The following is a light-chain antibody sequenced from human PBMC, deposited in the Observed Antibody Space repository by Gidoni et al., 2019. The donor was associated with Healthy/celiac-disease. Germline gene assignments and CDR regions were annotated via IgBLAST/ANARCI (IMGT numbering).Light chain of an antibody. CDR1: QSISSY. CDR3: QQSYSTLLT. J-gene: IGKJ3*01. V-gene: IGKV1-39*01. Sequence: DIQMTQSPSSLSASVGDRVTITCRASQSISSYLNWYQQKPGKAPKLLIYAASSLQSGVPSRFSGSGSGTDFTLTNSSLQPEDFATYYCQQSYSTLLTFGPGTKVDIK. CDR2: AAS.